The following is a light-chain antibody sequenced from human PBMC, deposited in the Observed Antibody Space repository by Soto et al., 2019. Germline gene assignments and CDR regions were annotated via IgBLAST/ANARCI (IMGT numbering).Light chain of an antibody. Sequence: DIVLTQSPGTLSLSPGERATLSCRASQSVSSSSLAWYQQKPGQAPRLLIYDASRRATGIPDRFSGSGSGTDFTLTISRLEPADFVVYYCQQYGSPWTFGQGTKVEIK. J-gene: IGKJ1*01. CDR2: DAS. V-gene: IGKV3-20*01. CDR3: QQYGSPWT. CDR1: QSVSSSS.